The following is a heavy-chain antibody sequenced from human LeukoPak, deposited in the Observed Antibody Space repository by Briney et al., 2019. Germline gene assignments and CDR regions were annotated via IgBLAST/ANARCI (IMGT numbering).Heavy chain of an antibody. V-gene: IGHV3-21*01. CDR2: ISSSSSYI. CDR1: GFTFSSYS. Sequence: GGSLRLSCAASGFTFSSYSMNWVRQAPGKGLEWVSSISSSSSYIYYADSVKGRFTISRDNAKNSLYLQMNSLRAEDTAVYYCVRASCSGGSCFPWRAFDIWGQGTMVTVSS. D-gene: IGHD2-15*01. J-gene: IGHJ3*02. CDR3: VRASCSGGSCFPWRAFDI.